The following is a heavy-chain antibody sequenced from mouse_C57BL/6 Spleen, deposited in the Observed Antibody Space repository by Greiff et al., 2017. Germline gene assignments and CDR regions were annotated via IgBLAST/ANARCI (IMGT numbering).Heavy chain of an antibody. CDR3: AKRDYGSSDEYFDV. CDR1: GFSLTSYG. V-gene: IGHV2-3*01. Sequence: VKLMESGPGLVAPSQSLSITCTVSGFSLTSYGVSWVRQPPGKGLEWLGVIGGDVSTNYHSALISRLSISKDNSKSPVFVKLNSLQPDDTATYYSAKRDYGSSDEYFDVWGTGTTVTVSS. D-gene: IGHD1-1*01. CDR2: IGGDVST. J-gene: IGHJ1*03.